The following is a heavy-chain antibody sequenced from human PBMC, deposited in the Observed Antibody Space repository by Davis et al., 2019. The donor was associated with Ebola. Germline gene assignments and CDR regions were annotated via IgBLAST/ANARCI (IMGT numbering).Heavy chain of an antibody. Sequence: GESLKISCAASGVTFSSFAMHWVRQAPGKGLEWVAVISYDGSVTYHVDSVKGRFTISRDNSKDTLYLQMNTLRAEDTAVYYCARAGPMIPNHLDYWGQGALVTVSS. D-gene: IGHD3-22*01. V-gene: IGHV3-30-3*01. J-gene: IGHJ4*02. CDR3: ARAGPMIPNHLDY. CDR2: ISYDGSVT. CDR1: GVTFSSFA.